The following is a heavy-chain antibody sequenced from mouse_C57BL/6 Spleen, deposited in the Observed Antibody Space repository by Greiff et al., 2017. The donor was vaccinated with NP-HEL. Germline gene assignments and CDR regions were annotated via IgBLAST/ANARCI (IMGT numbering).Heavy chain of an antibody. CDR3: ARGGYGYYYAMDY. D-gene: IGHD2-2*01. CDR2: INPNNGGT. V-gene: IGHV1-26*01. Sequence: EVQLKQSGPELVKPGASVKISCKASGYTFTDYYMNWVKQSHGKSLEWIGDINPNNGGTSYNQKFKGKATLTVDKSSSTAYMELRSLTSDDSAVYYCARGGYGYYYAMDYWGQGTSVTVSS. CDR1: GYTFTDYY. J-gene: IGHJ4*01.